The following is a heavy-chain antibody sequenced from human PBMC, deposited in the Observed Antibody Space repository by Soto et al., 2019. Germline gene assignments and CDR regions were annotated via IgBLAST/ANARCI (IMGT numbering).Heavy chain of an antibody. CDR2: ISRSGSTI. Sequence: GGSLRLSCAASGFTFSDYYMSWIRQAPGKGLEWVSYISRSGSTIYYADSVKGRFTISRDNAKNSLYLQMSSLRAEDTAVYYCARDRIGQLVRPNWFDPWGQGTLVTVSS. CDR1: GFTFSDYY. J-gene: IGHJ5*02. D-gene: IGHD6-6*01. V-gene: IGHV3-11*01. CDR3: ARDRIGQLVRPNWFDP.